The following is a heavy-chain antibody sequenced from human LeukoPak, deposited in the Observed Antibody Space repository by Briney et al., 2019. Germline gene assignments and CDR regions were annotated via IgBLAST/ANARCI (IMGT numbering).Heavy chain of an antibody. Sequence: SETLSLTCTVSGGSISSYYWNWIRQRQPAGKGLEWIGHIQIGGSTNYNPSLKSRITISVDTSENQFSLKLSSVTAADTAVYYCARGITGITATGSEWGQGTLVTVSS. CDR2: IQIGGST. CDR3: ARGITGITATGSE. CDR1: GGSISSYY. D-gene: IGHD6-13*01. V-gene: IGHV4-4*07. J-gene: IGHJ4*02.